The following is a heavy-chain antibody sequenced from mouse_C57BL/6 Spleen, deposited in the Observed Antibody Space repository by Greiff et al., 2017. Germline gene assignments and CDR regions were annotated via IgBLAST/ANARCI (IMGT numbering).Heavy chain of an antibody. CDR3: ARGGDYYGSSSSDD. CDR2: IYPGRGST. CDR1: GYTFTSYW. D-gene: IGHD1-1*01. J-gene: IGHJ2*01. V-gene: IGHV1-55*01. Sequence: QVQLQQPGAELVKPGASVKMSCKASGYTFTSYWITWVKQRPGQGLAWIGDIYPGRGSTNYNEKFKSKATRTVDTSSSTAYMQLSSLTSEDSAVYDCARGGDYYGSSSSDDGGQGTTLTGSS.